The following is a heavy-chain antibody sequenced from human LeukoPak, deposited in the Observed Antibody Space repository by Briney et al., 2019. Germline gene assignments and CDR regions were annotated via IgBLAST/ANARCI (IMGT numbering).Heavy chain of an antibody. V-gene: IGHV4-61*08. J-gene: IGHJ4*02. CDR1: GGSISSGGYY. CDR3: ASGVVGATGLEYYFDY. CDR2: IYYSGST. D-gene: IGHD1-26*01. Sequence: PSETLSLTCTVSGGSISSGGYYWSWIRQPPGKGLEWIGYIYYSGSTNYNPSLKSRVTISVDTSKNQFSLKLSSVTAADTAVYYCASGVVGATGLEYYFDYWGQGTLVTVSS.